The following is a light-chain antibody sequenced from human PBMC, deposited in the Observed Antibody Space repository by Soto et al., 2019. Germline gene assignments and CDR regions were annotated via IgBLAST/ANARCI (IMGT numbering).Light chain of an antibody. CDR2: DVN. CDR1: SSDVGGYSF. J-gene: IGLJ1*01. Sequence: QSALTQPPSASGSPGQSVTISCTGTSSDVGGYSFVSWYQQHPGKAPKVLIYDVNKRPSGVPDPFSGSKSGNTASLTVSGLQAEDEADYYCSSHAGSDHPFVFGTGTKLTVL. CDR3: SSHAGSDHPFV. V-gene: IGLV2-8*01.